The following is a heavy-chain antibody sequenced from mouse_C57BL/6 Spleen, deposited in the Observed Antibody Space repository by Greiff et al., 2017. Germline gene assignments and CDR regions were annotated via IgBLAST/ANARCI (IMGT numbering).Heavy chain of an antibody. V-gene: IGHV6-3*01. CDR3: TGATVVVHFDY. CDR1: GFTFSNYW. J-gene: IGHJ2*01. Sequence: EVKLEESGGGLVQPGGSMKLSCVASGFTFSNYWMNWVRQSPEKGLEWVAQIRLKSDNYATHYAESVKGRFTISRDDSKSSVYLQMNNLRAEDTGIYYCTGATVVVHFDYWGQGTTLTVSS. D-gene: IGHD1-1*01. CDR2: IRLKSDNYAT.